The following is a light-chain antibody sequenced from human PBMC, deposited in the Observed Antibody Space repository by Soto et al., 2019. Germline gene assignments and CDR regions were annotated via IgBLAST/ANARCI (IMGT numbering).Light chain of an antibody. CDR1: KNDVGFYDF. Sequence: QSLLTHPPSSSGSPGQSVTISCTGSKNDVGFYDFVSWYQHHPGKAPRLIIYEVVQRPSGVPDRFSGSKSGNTASLTVSGLQAADEADYFCKSYAGSNTYVFGSGTKVTVL. V-gene: IGLV2-8*01. CDR3: KSYAGSNTYV. CDR2: EVV. J-gene: IGLJ1*01.